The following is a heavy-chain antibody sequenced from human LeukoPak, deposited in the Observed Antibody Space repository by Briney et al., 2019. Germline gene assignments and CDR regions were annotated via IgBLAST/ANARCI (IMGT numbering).Heavy chain of an antibody. CDR2: IYYSGST. CDR3: AREWGEYSSSSGPRDV. Sequence: PSETLSLTCTVSGGSISSSRYYWGWIRQPPGKGLEWIGSIYYSGSTYYNPSLKSRVTISVDTSKNQFSLKLSSVTAADTAVYYCAREWGEYSSSSGPRDVWGKGTTVTVSS. D-gene: IGHD6-6*01. CDR1: GGSISSSRYY. V-gene: IGHV4-39*02. J-gene: IGHJ6*04.